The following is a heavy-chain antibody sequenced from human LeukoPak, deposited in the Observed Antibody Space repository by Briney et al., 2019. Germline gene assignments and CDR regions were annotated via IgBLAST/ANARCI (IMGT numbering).Heavy chain of an antibody. Sequence: PGGSLRLSCAASGFTFSSYAVSWVRQAPGKGLEWVSAISGSGGSTYYADSVKGRFTISRDNSKNTLYLQMNSLRAEDTAVYYCAKDAVSTSSGYYSSDYFDYWGQGTLVTVSS. CDR1: GFTFSSYA. J-gene: IGHJ4*02. CDR3: AKDAVSTSSGYYSSDYFDY. D-gene: IGHD3-22*01. CDR2: ISGSGGST. V-gene: IGHV3-23*01.